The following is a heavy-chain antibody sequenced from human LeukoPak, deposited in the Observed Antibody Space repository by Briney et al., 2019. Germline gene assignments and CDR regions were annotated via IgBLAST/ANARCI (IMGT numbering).Heavy chain of an antibody. D-gene: IGHD2-2*01. CDR1: GGSISSYY. Sequence: NPSETLSLTCTVSGGSISSYYWSWIRQPAGKGLEWIGRFYDSGNTNYNPSLKSRVTMSVDTSKNQFSLKLSSVTAADTAVYFCARDRGGVPSAKGAFYFDYWGQGTLVTVSS. V-gene: IGHV4-4*07. CDR2: FYDSGNT. CDR3: ARDRGGVPSAKGAFYFDY. J-gene: IGHJ4*02.